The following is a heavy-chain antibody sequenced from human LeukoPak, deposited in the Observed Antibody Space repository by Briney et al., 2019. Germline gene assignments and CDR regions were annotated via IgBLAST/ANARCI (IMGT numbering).Heavy chain of an antibody. Sequence: GASVKVSCKASGGTFSSYAISWVRQAPGQGLEWMGRIIPIFGTANYAQKFQGRVTITTDESTSTAYMELSSLRSEDTAVYYCARDGGYYYGSGSNYYFDYWGQGTLVTVSS. D-gene: IGHD3-10*01. CDR1: GGTFSSYA. J-gene: IGHJ4*02. V-gene: IGHV1-69*05. CDR3: ARDGGYYYGSGSNYYFDY. CDR2: IIPIFGTA.